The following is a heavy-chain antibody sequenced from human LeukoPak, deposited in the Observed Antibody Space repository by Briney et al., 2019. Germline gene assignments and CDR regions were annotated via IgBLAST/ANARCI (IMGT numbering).Heavy chain of an antibody. V-gene: IGHV4-61*02. CDR3: ARAGGGGWYVRVGKNWFDP. Sequence: PSQTLSLTCTVSGDSISSGDYYWSWIRQPAGKGLEWIGRISSSGSTNYNPSLKSRVTISVDTSKNQFSLKLSSVTAADTAVYYCARAGGGGWYVRVGKNWFDPWGQGTLVTGSS. CDR2: ISSSGST. D-gene: IGHD6-19*01. J-gene: IGHJ5*02. CDR1: GDSISSGDYY.